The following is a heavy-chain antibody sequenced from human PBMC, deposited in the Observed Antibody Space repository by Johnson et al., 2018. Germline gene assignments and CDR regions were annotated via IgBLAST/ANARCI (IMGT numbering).Heavy chain of an antibody. Sequence: VQLVESGGGLVQPGGSLRLSCAASGFTFSSYWMSWVRQAPGTGLAWVANIKQDGSEKYYVDSVKGRFTISRDNAKNSLYLQMNSRRAEDTAVFYCGRSDDGDYEYFQLWGQCTLVTVSS. CDR2: IKQDGSEK. J-gene: IGHJ1*01. V-gene: IGHV3-7*01. D-gene: IGHD4-17*01. CDR3: GRSDDGDYEYFQL. CDR1: GFTFSSYW.